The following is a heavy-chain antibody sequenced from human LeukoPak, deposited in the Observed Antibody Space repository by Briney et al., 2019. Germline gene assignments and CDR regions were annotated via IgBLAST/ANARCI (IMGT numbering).Heavy chain of an antibody. Sequence: SETLSLTCTVSGGSISSYYWSWIRQPPGKGLEWIGYIYTSGSTNYNPSLKSRVTISVDTSKNQFSLKLSSVTAADTAVYYCARHDHDYSNYYYFDYWGRGTLVTVSS. J-gene: IGHJ4*02. CDR1: GGSISSYY. V-gene: IGHV4-4*09. CDR2: IYTSGST. D-gene: IGHD4-11*01. CDR3: ARHDHDYSNYYYFDY.